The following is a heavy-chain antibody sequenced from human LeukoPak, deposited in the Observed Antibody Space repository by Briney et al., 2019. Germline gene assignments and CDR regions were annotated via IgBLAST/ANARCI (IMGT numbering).Heavy chain of an antibody. Sequence: GGSLRLSCAASGFTFSSYAMSWVRQAPGKGLEWVGRIKSSTHGGTTEYAAPVKGRFTISRDDSKNTLYLQMNSLKTEDTAVYFCTTLPTPWGQGTLVTVSS. CDR2: IKSSTHGGTT. V-gene: IGHV3-15*01. CDR1: GFTFSSYA. J-gene: IGHJ5*02. D-gene: IGHD1-26*01. CDR3: TTLPTP.